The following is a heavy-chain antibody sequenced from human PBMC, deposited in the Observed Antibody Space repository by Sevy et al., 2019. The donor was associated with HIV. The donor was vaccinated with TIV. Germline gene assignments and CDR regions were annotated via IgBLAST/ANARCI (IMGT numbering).Heavy chain of an antibody. CDR3: ARPWATYYYDSSGYYAFDI. V-gene: IGHV4-39*01. J-gene: IGHJ3*02. D-gene: IGHD3-22*01. CDR2: IYYSGST. Sequence: SETLSLSCTVSGGSISSSSYYWGWIRQPPGKGLEWIGSIYYSGSTYYNPSLKSRVTISVDTSKNQFSLKLSSVTAADTAVYYCARPWATYYYDSSGYYAFDIWGQGTMVTVSS. CDR1: GGSISSSSYY.